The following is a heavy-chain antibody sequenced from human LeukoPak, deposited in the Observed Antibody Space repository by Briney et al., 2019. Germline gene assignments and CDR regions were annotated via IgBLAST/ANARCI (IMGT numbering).Heavy chain of an antibody. CDR1: GFTFSSYG. Sequence: QTGGSLRLSCAASGFTFSSYGMHWVRQAPGKGLEWVAFIRYDGSNKYYADSVKGRFTISRDNSKNTLYLQMNSLRAEDTAVYYCAKIRSNLLDYWGQGTLVTVSS. CDR2: IRYDGSNK. D-gene: IGHD2-15*01. CDR3: AKIRSNLLDY. J-gene: IGHJ4*02. V-gene: IGHV3-30*02.